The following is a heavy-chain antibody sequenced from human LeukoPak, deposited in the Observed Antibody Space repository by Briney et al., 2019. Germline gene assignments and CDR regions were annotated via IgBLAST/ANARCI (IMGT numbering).Heavy chain of an antibody. CDR3: AKDLRRLRVGLDAFDI. J-gene: IGHJ3*02. D-gene: IGHD1-26*01. V-gene: IGHV3-30*18. CDR1: GFTFSSYG. Sequence: GGSLRLSCAASGFTFSSYGMHWVRQAPGKGLEWVAVISYDGSNKYYADSVKGRFTISRDNSKNTLYLQMNSLRAEDTAVYYCAKDLRRLRVGLDAFDIWGQGTMVTVSS. CDR2: ISYDGSNK.